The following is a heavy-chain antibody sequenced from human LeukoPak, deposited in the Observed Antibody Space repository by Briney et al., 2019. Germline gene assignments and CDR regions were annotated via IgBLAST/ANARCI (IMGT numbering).Heavy chain of an antibody. CDR2: IWYDGSNK. V-gene: IGHV3-33*01. CDR3: ARERSSSSGFGFDP. Sequence: GGSLRLSCAASRFTFSSYGMHWVRQAPGKGLEWVAVIWYDGSNKYYADSVKGRFTISRDNSKNTLYLQMNSLRAEDTAVYYCARERSSSSGFGFDPWGQGTLVTVSS. CDR1: RFTFSSYG. D-gene: IGHD6-6*01. J-gene: IGHJ5*02.